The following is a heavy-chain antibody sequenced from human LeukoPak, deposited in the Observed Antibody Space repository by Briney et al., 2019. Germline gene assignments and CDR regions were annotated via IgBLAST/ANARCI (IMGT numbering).Heavy chain of an antibody. Sequence: ASVKVSCMASGYTFTSYDINWVRQATGQGLEWMGWMNPNSGNTGYAQKFQGRVTMTRNTSISTAYMELSSLRSEDTAVYYCAKDRRSSGWQYYFDYWGQGTLVTVSS. V-gene: IGHV1-8*01. CDR2: MNPNSGNT. CDR1: GYTFTSYD. J-gene: IGHJ4*02. D-gene: IGHD6-19*01. CDR3: AKDRRSSGWQYYFDY.